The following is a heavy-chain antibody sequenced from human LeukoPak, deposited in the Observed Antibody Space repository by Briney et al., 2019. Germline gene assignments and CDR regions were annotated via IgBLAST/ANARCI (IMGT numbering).Heavy chain of an antibody. J-gene: IGHJ4*02. CDR3: ARDRYDSSCVEN. V-gene: IGHV3-53*01. CDR2: IYSGGST. CDR1: GFTVSSNY. Sequence: GGSLRLSCAASGFTVSSNYMSWVRQAPGKGLEWVSVIYSGGSTYYADSVKGRFTISRDNSKNTLYLQMNSLRAEDTAVYYCARDRYDSSCVENWGQGTLVTVSS. D-gene: IGHD3-22*01.